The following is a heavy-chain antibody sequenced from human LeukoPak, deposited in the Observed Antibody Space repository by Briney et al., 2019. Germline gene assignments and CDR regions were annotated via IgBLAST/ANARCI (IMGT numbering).Heavy chain of an antibody. V-gene: IGHV1-18*01. CDR3: ARDTTYYDFWSGYYKEAYFDY. J-gene: IGHJ4*02. Sequence: APVKVSCKASGYTFTSYGISWVRQAPGQGLEWMGWISAYNGNTNYAQKLQGRVTMTTDTSTSTAYMELRSLRSDDTAVYYCARDTTYYDFWSGYYKEAYFDYWGQGTLVTVSS. D-gene: IGHD3-3*01. CDR1: GYTFTSYG. CDR2: ISAYNGNT.